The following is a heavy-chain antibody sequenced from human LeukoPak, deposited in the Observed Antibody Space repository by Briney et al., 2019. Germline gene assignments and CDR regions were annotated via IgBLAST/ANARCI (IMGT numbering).Heavy chain of an antibody. D-gene: IGHD3-22*01. V-gene: IGHV1-8*01. Sequence: WASVKVSCKASGYTFTNYNIDWVRQATGQGLGWMGWINPNSGRAGCVQKFQGRVNITRDTSISTAYMELSSLRSEDTAVYYCVRVYHDGSFESGNWFDPWGQGTLVTVSS. CDR1: GYTFTNYN. CDR2: INPNSGRA. CDR3: VRVYHDGSFESGNWFDP. J-gene: IGHJ5*02.